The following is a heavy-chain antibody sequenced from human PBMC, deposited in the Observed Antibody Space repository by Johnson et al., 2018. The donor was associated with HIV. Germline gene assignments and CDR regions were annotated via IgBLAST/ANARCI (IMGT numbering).Heavy chain of an antibody. CDR1: GFTFSSYA. J-gene: IGHJ3*02. Sequence: VQLVESGGGLVQPGGSLRLSCAASGFTFSSYAMSWVRQAPGKGLEWVSAISGSTIYYADSVKGRFTISRDNAKNSLYLQMNSLRAEDTAVYYCARDSSVGTTDAFDIWGQGTMVTVSS. CDR2: ISGSTI. D-gene: IGHD2-21*02. CDR3: ARDSSVGTTDAFDI. V-gene: IGHV3-48*04.